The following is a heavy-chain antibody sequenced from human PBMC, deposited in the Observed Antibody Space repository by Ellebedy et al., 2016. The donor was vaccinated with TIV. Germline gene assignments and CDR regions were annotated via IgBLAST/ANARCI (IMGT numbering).Heavy chain of an antibody. CDR2: IYYSGST. V-gene: IGHV4-39*01. CDR3: VVTTSPFFDY. J-gene: IGHJ4*02. CDR1: GGSISSSSYY. Sequence: GSLRLSCTVSGGSISSSSYYWGWIRQPPGKGLEWIGSIYYSGSTYYNPSLKSRVTISVDTSKNQFSLKLSSVTAADTAVYYCVVTTSPFFDYWGQGTLVTVSS. D-gene: IGHD4-17*01.